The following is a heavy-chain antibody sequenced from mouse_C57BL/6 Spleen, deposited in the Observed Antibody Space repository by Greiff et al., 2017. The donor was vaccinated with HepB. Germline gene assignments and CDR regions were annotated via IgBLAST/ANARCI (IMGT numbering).Heavy chain of an antibody. CDR2: IDPNSGGT. V-gene: IGHV1-72*01. Sequence: QVHVKQSGAELVKPGASVKLSCKASGYTFTSYWMHWVKQRPGRGLEWIGRIDPNSGGTKYNEKFKSKATLTVDKPSSTAYMQLSSLTSEDSAVYYCARSDDGYYLWYFDVWGTGTTVTVSS. CDR3: ARSDDGYYLWYFDV. D-gene: IGHD2-3*01. CDR1: GYTFTSYW. J-gene: IGHJ1*03.